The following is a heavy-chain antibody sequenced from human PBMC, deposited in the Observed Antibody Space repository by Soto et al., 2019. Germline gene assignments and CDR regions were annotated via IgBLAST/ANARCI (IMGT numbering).Heavy chain of an antibody. CDR3: ARVGSRDAYNYVLDQ. D-gene: IGHD5-18*01. J-gene: IGHJ1*01. V-gene: IGHV1-69*06. Sequence: QVQVVQSGAEVKKPGSSVNISCKASGRIFSSFPTSWVRQVPGQGLEWMGGVISASGSVTYAPKFQGRVTMTAVNSAGIGYMELTSLTSEDTAIYYCARVGSRDAYNYVLDQWGPWTMVTVSS. CDR2: VISASGSV. CDR1: GRIFSSFP.